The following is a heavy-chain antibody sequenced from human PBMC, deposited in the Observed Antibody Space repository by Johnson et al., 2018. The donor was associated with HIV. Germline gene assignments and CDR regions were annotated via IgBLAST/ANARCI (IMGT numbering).Heavy chain of an antibody. CDR3: ARPLSSGLGFDAFDI. J-gene: IGHJ3*02. V-gene: IGHV3-30*04. CDR2: ISYDGSRK. Sequence: QVQLVESGGGVVQPGGSLRLSCAASGFTFSRKAMHWVRHTPGKGLEWVAVISYDGSRKYYADSVKGRFTISRDNSKNTLYLQMNSLRAEDTAVYYCARPLSSGLGFDAFDIWGQGTMVTVSS. D-gene: IGHD3-22*01. CDR1: GFTFSRKA.